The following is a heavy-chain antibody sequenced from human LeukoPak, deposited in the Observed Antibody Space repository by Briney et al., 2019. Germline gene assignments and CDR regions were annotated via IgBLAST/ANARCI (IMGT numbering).Heavy chain of an antibody. D-gene: IGHD6-19*01. CDR2: ISSSSSYI. V-gene: IGHV3-21*01. CDR3: ARDDSSGWQYYFDY. J-gene: IGHJ4*02. CDR1: GFTFSSYS. Sequence: TGGSLRLSCAASGFTFSSYSMNWVRQAPGKGLEWVSSISSSSSYIYYADSVKGRFTISRDNAKNSLYLQMNSLRAEDTAVYYCARDDSSGWQYYFDYWGQGTLVTVSS.